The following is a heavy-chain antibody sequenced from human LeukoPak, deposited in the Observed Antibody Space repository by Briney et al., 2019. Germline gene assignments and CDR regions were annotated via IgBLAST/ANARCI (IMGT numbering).Heavy chain of an antibody. Sequence: PSETLSLTCAVYGGSFSGYYWSWIRQPPGKGLEWIGEINHSGSTNYNPSLKSRVTISVDTSKNQFSLKLSSVTAADTAVYYCAGRLPVGTSFWAWGQGTLVTVSS. CDR3: AGRLPVGTSFWA. CDR1: GGSFSGYY. CDR2: INHSGST. V-gene: IGHV4-34*01. D-gene: IGHD3-16*01. J-gene: IGHJ5*02.